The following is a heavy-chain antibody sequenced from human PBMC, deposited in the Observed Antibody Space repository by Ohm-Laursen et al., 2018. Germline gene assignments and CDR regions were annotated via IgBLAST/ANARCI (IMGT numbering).Heavy chain of an antibody. J-gene: IGHJ4*02. D-gene: IGHD3-22*01. CDR1: GGSISSYY. CDR3: ARESYYDSSGYYLLDY. V-gene: IGHV4-59*12. CDR2: IYYSGST. Sequence: GTLSLTCTVSGGSISSYYWSWIRQPPGKGLEWIGYIYYSGSTYYNPSLKSRVTISVDTSKNQFSLKLSSVTAADTAVYYCARESYYDSSGYYLLDYWGQGTLVTVSS.